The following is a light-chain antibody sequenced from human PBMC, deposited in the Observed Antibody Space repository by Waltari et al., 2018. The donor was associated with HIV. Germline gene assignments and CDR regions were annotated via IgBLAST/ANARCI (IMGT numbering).Light chain of an antibody. CDR1: QTVTSNY. J-gene: IGKJ5*01. CDR2: GAS. CDR3: QQYGGSPPMN. V-gene: IGKV3-20*01. Sequence: EIVLTQSPDTLSLSPGERPTLSCRASQTVTSNYLAWYQQKPGQAPRRLIYGASTRATGIPGRFSGSGSGTDFTLTISRLEPEDFAVYYCQQYGGSPPMNFGQGTRLEIK.